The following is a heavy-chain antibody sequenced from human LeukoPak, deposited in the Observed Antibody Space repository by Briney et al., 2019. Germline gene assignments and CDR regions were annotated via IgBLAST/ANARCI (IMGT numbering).Heavy chain of an antibody. CDR2: IRQDGNQI. J-gene: IGHJ4*02. Sequence: PGGSLRLSCAASGFTLSTYWMGWVRQAPGRGLEWVANIRQDGNQIYSVDSVKGRFTISRDNAKNSLYLQMNSLRAEDTAVFYCARGRGYRDYDRPLDYWGQGTLVTVSS. D-gene: IGHD5-12*01. CDR3: ARGRGYRDYDRPLDY. CDR1: GFTLSTYW. V-gene: IGHV3-7*02.